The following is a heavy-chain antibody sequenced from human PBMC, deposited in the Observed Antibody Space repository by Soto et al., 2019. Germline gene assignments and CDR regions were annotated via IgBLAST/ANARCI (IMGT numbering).Heavy chain of an antibody. CDR1: GGSFSTYT. Sequence: SVEVSCKASGGSFSTYTITWVRQAPGQGLEWMGRIIPIIGIINYAQKFQGRVTISADKFTGTAYMELSSLISEDTAVYYCARPKDYDDCLDLWGQGTLVTVSS. V-gene: IGHV1-69*02. J-gene: IGHJ4*02. CDR3: ARPKDYDDCLDL. CDR2: IIPIIGII. D-gene: IGHD3-22*01.